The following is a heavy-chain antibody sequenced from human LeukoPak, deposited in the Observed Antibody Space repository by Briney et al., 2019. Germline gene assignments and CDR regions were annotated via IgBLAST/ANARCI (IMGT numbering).Heavy chain of an antibody. V-gene: IGHV3-23*01. Sequence: GGSLRLSCAASGFTFNSYAMSWVRQAPGKGLEWVSTISGSGGSTYYADSVKGRFTISRDNSKNTLYLQMNSLRAEDTAVYYCAKDLLPYYYDSSAYYPGDYWGQGTLVTVSS. CDR3: AKDLLPYYYDSSAYYPGDY. CDR1: GFTFNSYA. CDR2: ISGSGGST. D-gene: IGHD3-22*01. J-gene: IGHJ4*02.